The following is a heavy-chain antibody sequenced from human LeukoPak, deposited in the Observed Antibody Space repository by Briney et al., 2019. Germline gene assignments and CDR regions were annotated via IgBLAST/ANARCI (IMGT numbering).Heavy chain of an antibody. CDR3: ARGGGPYDSSGYYHLDY. CDR2: IIAGNGDT. CDR1: GYTFTTYA. J-gene: IGHJ4*02. V-gene: IGHV1-3*01. D-gene: IGHD3-22*01. Sequence: ASVKVSCKASGYTFTTYAVHWVRRAPGQRLEWMGWIIAGNGDTKYSQKFQGRVTITRDTSASTAYMELSSLGSEDTAVYYCARGGGPYDSSGYYHLDYWGQGTLVTVSS.